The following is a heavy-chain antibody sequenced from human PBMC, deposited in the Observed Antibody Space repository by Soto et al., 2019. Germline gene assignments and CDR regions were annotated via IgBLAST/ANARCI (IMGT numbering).Heavy chain of an antibody. V-gene: IGHV4-59*01. CDR2: MYYSGST. J-gene: IGHJ4*02. CDR1: GGSISSSY. D-gene: IGHD3-22*01. CDR3: GGKNYDSSGYFDY. Sequence: GTLSLPCTASGGSISSSYWSWLRQPPGKGLEWIGYMYYSGSTNYNPSLKSRVTISVDTSKNQFSLKLSSVTAADTAVYYCGGKNYDSSGYFDYWGQGTLVTVSS.